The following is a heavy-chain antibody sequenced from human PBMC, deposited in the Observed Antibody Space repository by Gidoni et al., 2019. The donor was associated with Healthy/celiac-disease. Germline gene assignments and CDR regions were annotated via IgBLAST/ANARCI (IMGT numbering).Heavy chain of an antibody. Sequence: EVQLVESGGGLVQPGRSLRLSCAASGFHFDDYAMHWVRQAPGKGLEWVSGISWNSGSIGYADSVKGRFTISRDNAKNSLYLQMNSLRAEDTALYYCAKDINPEPENWYFDLWGRGTLVTVSS. J-gene: IGHJ2*01. V-gene: IGHV3-9*01. CDR1: GFHFDDYA. CDR2: ISWNSGSI. CDR3: AKDINPEPENWYFDL.